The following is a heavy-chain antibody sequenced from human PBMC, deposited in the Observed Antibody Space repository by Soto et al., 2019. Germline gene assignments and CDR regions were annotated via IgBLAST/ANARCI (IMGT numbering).Heavy chain of an antibody. CDR2: IIPIFGTA. CDR1: GGTFSSYA. CDR3: AISSGYNYYYYYGMDV. D-gene: IGHD3-22*01. Sequence: SVKVSCKASGGTFSSYAISWVRQAPGQGLEWMGGIIPIFGTANYAQKFQGRVTITADESTSTAYMELSSLRSEDTAVYYCAISSGYNYYYYYGMDVWGQGTTVTVSS. V-gene: IGHV1-69*13. J-gene: IGHJ6*02.